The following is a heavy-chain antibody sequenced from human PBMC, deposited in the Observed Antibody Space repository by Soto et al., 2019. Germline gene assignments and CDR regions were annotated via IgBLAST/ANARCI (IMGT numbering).Heavy chain of an antibody. V-gene: IGHV3-13*01. CDR3: ARGGYSSGWYYFDY. J-gene: IGHJ4*02. Sequence: GGSLRLSCAASGFTFSSYDMHWVRQGTGKGPEWVSGIGTVVDSYYPGSVKGRFTISRENAKNSLYLEMNNVRAGDTAVYYCARGGYSSGWYYFDYWGQGIRGTAYS. CDR2: IGTVVDS. D-gene: IGHD6-19*01. CDR1: GFTFSSYD.